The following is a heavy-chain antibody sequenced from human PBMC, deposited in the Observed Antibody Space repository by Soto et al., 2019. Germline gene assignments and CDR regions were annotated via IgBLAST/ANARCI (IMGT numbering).Heavy chain of an antibody. CDR2: ISYDGSNK. CDR1: GFTFSSYG. CDR3: AKSRINYYDSSGYYYGGSFDY. J-gene: IGHJ4*02. V-gene: IGHV3-30*18. D-gene: IGHD3-22*01. Sequence: PGGSLRLSCAASGFTFSSYGMHWVRQAPGKGLEWVAVISYDGSNKYYADSVKGRFTISRDNSKNTLYLQMNSLRAEDTAVYYCAKSRINYYDSSGYYYGGSFDYWGQGTLVTVSS.